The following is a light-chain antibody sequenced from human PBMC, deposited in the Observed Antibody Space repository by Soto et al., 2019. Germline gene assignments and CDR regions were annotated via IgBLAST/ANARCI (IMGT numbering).Light chain of an antibody. CDR3: SSYGSTSTRYV. J-gene: IGLJ1*01. CDR1: SSDVGGYNY. V-gene: IGLV2-14*01. Sequence: QSALAQPASVSGSPGQSITISCTGTSSDVGGYNYVSWYQQHPGKAPKLMIYEVRNRPSGVSNRFSGSKSGNTASLTISGLQAEDEGDDFCSSYGSTSTRYVFGTGTKVTVL. CDR2: EVR.